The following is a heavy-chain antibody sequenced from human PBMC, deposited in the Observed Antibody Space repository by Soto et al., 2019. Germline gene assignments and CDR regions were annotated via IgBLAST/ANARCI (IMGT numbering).Heavy chain of an antibody. CDR1: GGTFSNHA. Sequence: QVHLVQSGAEVKKPGSSVKVSCKAPGGTFSNHAINWVRQAPGQGLEWMGRIIPIFTTTNYAQQFHGRVTMTADDSTITAYLELSSPKHDDTAVYYCAREVASDGTFREDVFDIWGQGTLVTVSS. CDR3: AREVASDGTFREDVFDI. J-gene: IGHJ3*02. D-gene: IGHD6-13*01. V-gene: IGHV1-69*12. CDR2: IIPIFTTT.